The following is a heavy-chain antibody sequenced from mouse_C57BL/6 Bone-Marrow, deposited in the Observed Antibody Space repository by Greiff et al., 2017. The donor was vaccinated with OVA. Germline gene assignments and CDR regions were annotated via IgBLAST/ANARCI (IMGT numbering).Heavy chain of an antibody. Sequence: QVQLQQSGAELARPGASVKLSCKASGYTFTSYGISWVKQRTGQGLEWIGEIYPRSGNTYYNEKFKGKATLTVDQSSSTAYMQLNSLTSEDSAVYYCAGDYDRAPFAYWGQGTLVTVSA. J-gene: IGHJ3*01. V-gene: IGHV1-81*01. D-gene: IGHD2-4*01. CDR1: GYTFTSYG. CDR3: AGDYDRAPFAY. CDR2: IYPRSGNT.